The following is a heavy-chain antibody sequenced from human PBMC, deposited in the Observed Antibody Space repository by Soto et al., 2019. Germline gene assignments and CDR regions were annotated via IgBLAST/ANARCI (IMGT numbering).Heavy chain of an antibody. V-gene: IGHV4-39*07. Sequence: SETLSLTCTVSGGSISSSSYYWGWIRQPPGKGLEWIGSIYYSGSTYYNPSLKSRVTISVDKSKNQISLKLSSVTAADTAVYYCTRRPYRSTSGGIDYWGQGTLVTVSS. D-gene: IGHD2-15*01. CDR3: TRRPYRSTSGGIDY. J-gene: IGHJ4*02. CDR1: GGSISSSSYY. CDR2: IYYSGST.